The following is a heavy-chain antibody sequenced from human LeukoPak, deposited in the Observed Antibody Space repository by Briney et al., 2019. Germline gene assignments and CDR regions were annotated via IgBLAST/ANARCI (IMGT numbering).Heavy chain of an antibody. CDR3: ARGNGDYDDAFDI. CDR1: GYTLTELS. D-gene: IGHD4-17*01. V-gene: IGHV1-24*01. J-gene: IGHJ3*02. CDR2: FDPEDGET. Sequence: ASVKVSCKVSGYTLTELSMHWVRQAPGKGLGWMGGFDPEDGETIYAQKFQGRVTMTRDTSTSTVYMELSSLRSEDTAVYYCARGNGDYDDAFDIWGQGTMVTVSS.